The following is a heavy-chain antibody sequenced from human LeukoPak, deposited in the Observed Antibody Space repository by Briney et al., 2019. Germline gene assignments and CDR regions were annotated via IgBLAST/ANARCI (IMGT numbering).Heavy chain of an antibody. D-gene: IGHD2-2*01. J-gene: IGHJ5*02. CDR3: ARGQSDIVVVPAAVVWFDP. Sequence: SENPPLTCTVTGDSISSYYWSWIRQPPGKGLEWIGYIYYSGSTNYNTSLKSRVTISVDTSKNQFSLKLSSVTAADTAVYYCARGQSDIVVVPAAVVWFDPWGQGTLVTVSS. CDR1: GDSISSYY. V-gene: IGHV4-59*01. CDR2: IYYSGST.